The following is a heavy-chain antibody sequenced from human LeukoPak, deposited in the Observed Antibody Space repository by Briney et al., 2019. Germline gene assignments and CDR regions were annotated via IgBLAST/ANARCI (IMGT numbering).Heavy chain of an antibody. CDR3: ARGYSSGWDPHFDY. CDR2: ISSSGSNI. CDR1: GFTFSSYE. V-gene: IGHV3-48*03. D-gene: IGHD6-19*01. Sequence: GGSLRLSCAASGFTFSSYEMNWVRQAPGKGLEWVSYISSSGSNIYYADSVKGRFTISRDNAKNSLYLQMNSLRAEDTAVYYCARGYSSGWDPHFDYWGQGTLVTVSS. J-gene: IGHJ4*02.